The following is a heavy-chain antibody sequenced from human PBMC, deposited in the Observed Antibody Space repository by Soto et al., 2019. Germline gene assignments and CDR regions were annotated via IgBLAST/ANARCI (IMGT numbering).Heavy chain of an antibody. Sequence: GESLKISCKGSGYSFTSYWISWVRQMPGKGLEWMGRIDPSDSYTNYSPSFQGHVTISADKSISTAYLQRSSLKASDTAMYYCASHPTVTQYYYGMDVWGQGTTVTVSS. CDR1: GYSFTSYW. CDR2: IDPSDSYT. J-gene: IGHJ6*02. V-gene: IGHV5-10-1*01. D-gene: IGHD4-4*01. CDR3: ASHPTVTQYYYGMDV.